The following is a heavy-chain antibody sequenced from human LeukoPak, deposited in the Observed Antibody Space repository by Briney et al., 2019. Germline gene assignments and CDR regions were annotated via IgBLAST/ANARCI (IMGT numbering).Heavy chain of an antibody. CDR3: ATSVTGYSSPFYY. V-gene: IGHV3-30*02. CDR1: GFNFNSYD. Sequence: GGSLRLSCAASGFNFNSYDMQWVRQSPGKGLEWVTFIRYDGSEKHYVDSVEGRFTISRDNSKNTLYLQMNSLRAEDTAVYYCATSVTGYSSPFYYWGQGTLVTAS. J-gene: IGHJ4*02. CDR2: IRYDGSEK. D-gene: IGHD6-13*01.